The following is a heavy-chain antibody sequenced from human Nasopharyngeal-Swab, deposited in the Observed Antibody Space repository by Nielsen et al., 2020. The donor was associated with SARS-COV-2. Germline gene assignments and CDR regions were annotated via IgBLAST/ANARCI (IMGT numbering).Heavy chain of an antibody. CDR3: TTDYYFDY. J-gene: IGHJ4*02. Sequence: GESLKISCAASGFVFSGSAIHWVRQASGRGLEWVGRIGDKAHNYATTYAESMKGRFTISRDDSKNTAFLQIDSLKIEDTALYYCTTDYYFDYWGQGTLVTVSS. CDR2: IGDKAHNYAT. CDR1: GFVFSGSA. V-gene: IGHV3-73*01.